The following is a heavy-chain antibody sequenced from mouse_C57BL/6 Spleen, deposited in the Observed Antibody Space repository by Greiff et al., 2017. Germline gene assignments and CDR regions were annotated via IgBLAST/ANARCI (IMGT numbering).Heavy chain of an antibody. D-gene: IGHD1-1*01. CDR3: ATSYYYGSSEYYFDY. CDR1: GFTFSDYG. V-gene: IGHV5-17*01. CDR2: ISSGSSTI. J-gene: IGHJ2*01. Sequence: EVHLVESGGGLAKPGGSLKLSCAASGFTFSDYGMHWVRQAPEKGLEWVAYISSGSSTIYYADTVKGRFTISRDNAKNTLFLQMTSLRSEDTAMYYCATSYYYGSSEYYFDYWGQGTTLTVSS.